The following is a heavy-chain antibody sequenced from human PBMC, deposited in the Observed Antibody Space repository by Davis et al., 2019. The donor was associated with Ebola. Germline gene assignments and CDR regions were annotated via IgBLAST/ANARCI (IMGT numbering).Heavy chain of an antibody. V-gene: IGHV3-48*01. D-gene: IGHD5-24*01. CDR3: ARGRWLQLYYFDY. Sequence: PGGSLRLSCAASGFTFRSYSMNWVRQAPGKGLEWVSYISSSSSTIYYADSVKGRFTISRDNSKNTLYLQMNSLRAEDTAVYYCARGRWLQLYYFDYWGQGTLVTVSS. CDR1: GFTFRSYS. J-gene: IGHJ4*02. CDR2: ISSSSSTI.